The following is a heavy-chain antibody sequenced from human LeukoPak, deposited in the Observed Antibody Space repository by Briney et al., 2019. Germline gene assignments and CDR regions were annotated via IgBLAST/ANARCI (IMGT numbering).Heavy chain of an antibody. CDR1: GFSFRASA. V-gene: IGHV3-73*01. J-gene: IGHJ4*02. D-gene: IGHD1-26*01. CDR3: TTAGALFLDY. Sequence: GGSLKLSCAGSGFSFRASAMHWVRQASGEGLEWVGRISNKNNKYATTYGESVKGRFTISRDDSKNMAFLQMNSLKTEDTTVYYCTTAGALFLDYWGRGTLVTVSS. CDR2: ISNKNNKYAT.